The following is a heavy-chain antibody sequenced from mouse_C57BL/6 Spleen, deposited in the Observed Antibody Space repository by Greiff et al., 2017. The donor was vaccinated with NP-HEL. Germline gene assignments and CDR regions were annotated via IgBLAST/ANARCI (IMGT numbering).Heavy chain of an antibody. Sequence: QQAGPVLVKPGASVKMSCKASGEKGREEERKGGKKRNGKRREGRGGRKGEKGGTSYNQKFKGKATLTVDNSSSTAYMELNSLTSEDSAVYYCARREITTYYFDYWGQGTTLTVSS. D-gene: IGHD1-1*01. CDR3: ARREITTYYFDY. CDR2: RKGEKGGT. V-gene: IGHV1-19*01. J-gene: IGHJ2*01. CDR1: GEKGREEE.